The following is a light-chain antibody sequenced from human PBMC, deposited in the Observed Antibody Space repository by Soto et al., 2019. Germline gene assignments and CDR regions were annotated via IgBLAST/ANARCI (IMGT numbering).Light chain of an antibody. CDR2: DVT. J-gene: IGLJ2*01. Sequence: QSVLTQPASVSGSPEQSITISCTGTSSDVGGYKYVSWYQQYPGKAPKLIIYDVTERPSGVPDRFSGSKSGNTASLTVSGLRADDEAVYYCNSYAGGDSFDVIFGGGTKLTVL. CDR1: SSDVGGYKY. CDR3: NSYAGGDSFDVI. V-gene: IGLV2-8*01.